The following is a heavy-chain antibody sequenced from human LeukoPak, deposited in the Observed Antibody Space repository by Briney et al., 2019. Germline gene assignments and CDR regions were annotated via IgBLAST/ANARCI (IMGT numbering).Heavy chain of an antibody. J-gene: IGHJ4*02. D-gene: IGHD3-10*01. V-gene: IGHV4-61*01. Sequence: LSLTCTVSGYSISSGYYWGWIRPPPGKGLEWIGYIYYSGSTNYNPSLKSRVTISVDTSKNQFSLKLSSVTAADTAVYYCARVVVRGKMFDYWGQGALVTVSS. CDR2: IYYSGST. CDR3: ARVVVRGKMFDY. CDR1: GYSISSGYY.